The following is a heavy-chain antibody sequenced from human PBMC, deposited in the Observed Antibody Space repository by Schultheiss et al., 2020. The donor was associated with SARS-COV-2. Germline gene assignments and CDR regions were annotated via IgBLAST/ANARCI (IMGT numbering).Heavy chain of an antibody. V-gene: IGHV4-39*01. CDR3: ARQKDFWSGYNFDY. CDR1: GGSISSSSYY. Sequence: SETLSLTCTVSGGSISSSSYYWGWIRQPPGKGLEWIGEINHSGSTNYNPSLKSRVTISVDTSKNQFSLKLSSVTAADTAVYYCARQKDFWSGYNFDYWGQGTLVTVSS. D-gene: IGHD3-3*01. CDR2: INHSGST. J-gene: IGHJ4*02.